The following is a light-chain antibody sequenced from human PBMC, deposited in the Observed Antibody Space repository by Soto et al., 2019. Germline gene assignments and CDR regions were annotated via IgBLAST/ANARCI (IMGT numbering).Light chain of an antibody. V-gene: IGKV1-33*01. CDR1: QDISNY. J-gene: IGKJ2*01. CDR3: QQNDNLPPT. Sequence: DIQMTQSPSSLSASVGDRVTITCQASQDISNYLNWYQQKPGKAPKLLIYDASNLETGVPSRFSGSRSGTDFTFTISSLQTEDIATYYCQQNDNLPPTFGQGTKLEIK. CDR2: DAS.